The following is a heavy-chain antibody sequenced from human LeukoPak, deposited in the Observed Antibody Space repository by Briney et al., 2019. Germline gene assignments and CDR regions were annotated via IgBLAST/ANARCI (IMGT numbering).Heavy chain of an antibody. CDR3: ARLVVPAATASLYYYYYYMDV. V-gene: IGHV1-18*01. J-gene: IGHJ6*03. CDR2: ISAYNGNT. CDR1: GYTFTSYG. Sequence: ASVKVSCKASGYTFTSYGISWVRQAPGQGLEWMGWISAYNGNTNYAQKLQGRVTMTTDTSTSTAYMELRSLRSDDTAVYYCARLVVPAATASLYYYYYYMDVWGKGTTVTVSS. D-gene: IGHD2-2*01.